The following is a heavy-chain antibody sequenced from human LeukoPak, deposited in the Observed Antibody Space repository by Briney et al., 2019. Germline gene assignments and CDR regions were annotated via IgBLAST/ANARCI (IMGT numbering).Heavy chain of an antibody. D-gene: IGHD3-22*01. CDR3: ARHGPFYDSSGYYYYYYYMDV. CDR2: IYYSGST. V-gene: IGHV4-39*01. J-gene: IGHJ6*03. CDR1: GGSISSSSYY. Sequence: PSETLSLTCTVSGGSISSSSYYWGWIRQPPGKGLEWIGSIYYSGSTYYNPSLKSRVTISADTSKNQFSLKLSSVTAADTAVYYCARHGPFYDSSGYYYYYYYMDVWGKGTTVTISS.